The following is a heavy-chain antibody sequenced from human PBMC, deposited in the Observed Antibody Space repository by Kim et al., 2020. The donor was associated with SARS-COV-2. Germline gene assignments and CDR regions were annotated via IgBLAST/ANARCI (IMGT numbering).Heavy chain of an antibody. CDR1: GFTFSNVW. D-gene: IGHD3-22*01. CDR2: IKSKTDGGTT. V-gene: IGHV3-15*01. J-gene: IGHJ4*02. CDR3: TTAYYDSSGYYFFDY. Sequence: GGSLRLSCAASGFTFSNVWMSWVRQAPGKGLEWVGRIKSKTDGGTTDYAAPVKGRFTISRDDSKNTLYLQMNSLKTEDTAVYYCTTAYYDSSGYYFFDYWGQGTLVTVSS.